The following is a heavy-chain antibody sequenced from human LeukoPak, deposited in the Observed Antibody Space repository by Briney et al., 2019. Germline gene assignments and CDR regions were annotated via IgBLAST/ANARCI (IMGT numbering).Heavy chain of an antibody. CDR3: ARDGCSGGSCYDGMDV. CDR2: IYYSGST. D-gene: IGHD2-15*01. V-gene: IGHV4-61*01. J-gene: IGHJ6*04. Sequence: SETLSLTCTVSGGSLSSGSYYWSWVRQPPGTGLEWIGYIYYSGSTNYNPSLKSRVTISVDTSKNQFSLKLSSVTAADTAVYYCARDGCSGGSCYDGMDVRGKGTTVTVSS. CDR1: GGSLSSGSYY.